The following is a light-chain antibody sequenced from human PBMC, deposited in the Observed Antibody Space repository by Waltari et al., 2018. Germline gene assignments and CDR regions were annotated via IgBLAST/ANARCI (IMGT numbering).Light chain of an antibody. CDR1: QSGSSSY. V-gene: IGKV3-20*01. J-gene: IGKJ2*01. CDR3: QQYDSSPPT. CDR2: GAS. Sequence: CRASQSGSSSYLAWYQQMPGQAPRLLIYGASNRATGIPDRFSGSGSGTDFTLTISRLEPEDFAVYYCQQYDSSPPTFGQGTKLEIK.